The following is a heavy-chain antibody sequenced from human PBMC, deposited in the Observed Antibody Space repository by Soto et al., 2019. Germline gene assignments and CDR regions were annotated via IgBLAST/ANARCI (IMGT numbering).Heavy chain of an antibody. CDR1: GFNFNNYA. CDR3: ATFLAVSGPGWVRASEN. CDR2: ISSNADTT. D-gene: IGHD3-10*01. Sequence: EVHLLESGGGLVQPGGSLRLSCAASGFNFNNYAMSWGRQAPGERPEWVSFISSNADTTYYADSVKGRFTISRDNSRNTLFLQMNTLGAEDTAIYYCATFLAVSGPGWVRASENWGQGARVTVSS. J-gene: IGHJ4*02. V-gene: IGHV3-23*01.